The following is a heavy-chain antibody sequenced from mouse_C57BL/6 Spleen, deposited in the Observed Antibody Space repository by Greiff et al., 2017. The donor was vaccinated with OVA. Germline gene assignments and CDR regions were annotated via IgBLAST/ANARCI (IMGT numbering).Heavy chain of an antibody. J-gene: IGHJ1*03. D-gene: IGHD2-3*01. CDR2: IYPGGGYT. V-gene: IGHV1-63*01. CDR3: ARGGDGYYWYFDV. Sequence: QVQLQQSGAELVRPGTSVKMSCKASGYTFTNYWIGWAKQRPGHGLEWIGDIYPGGGYTNYNEKFKGKATLTADKSSSTAYMQFSSLTSEDSAIYYGARGGDGYYWYFDVWGTGTTVTVSS. CDR1: GYTFTNYW.